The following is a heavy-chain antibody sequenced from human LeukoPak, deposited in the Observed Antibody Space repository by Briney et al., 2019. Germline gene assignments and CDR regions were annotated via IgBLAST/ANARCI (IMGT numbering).Heavy chain of an antibody. CDR3: AKDGRWFSTMIVVVNDAFDI. V-gene: IGHV3-23*01. J-gene: IGHJ3*02. Sequence: AGSLRLSCAASGFTFSSYAMSWVRQAPGKGLEWVSAISGSGGSTHYADSVKGRFTISRDNSKNTLYLQMNSLRAEDTAVYYCAKDGRWFSTMIVVVNDAFDIWGQGTMVTVSS. CDR1: GFTFSSYA. D-gene: IGHD3-22*01. CDR2: ISGSGGST.